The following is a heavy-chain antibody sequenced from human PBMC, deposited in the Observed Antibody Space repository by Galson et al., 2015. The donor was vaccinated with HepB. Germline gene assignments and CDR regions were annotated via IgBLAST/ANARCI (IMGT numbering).Heavy chain of an antibody. CDR1: GFSFGDYA. J-gene: IGHJ4*02. D-gene: IGHD3-16*01. CDR3: ARSGAYSHLLDY. CDR2: ISWNRATI. V-gene: IGHV3-9*01. Sequence: SLRLSCAASGFSFGDYAMHWVRQVPGKGLEWVSGISWNRATIGYADSVKGRFTISRDNAKNSLYLQMNSLRAEDTAFYHCARSGAYSHLLDYWGRGTLVTVSS.